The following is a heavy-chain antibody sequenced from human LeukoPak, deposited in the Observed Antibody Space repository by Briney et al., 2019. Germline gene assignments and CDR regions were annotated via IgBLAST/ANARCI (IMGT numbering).Heavy chain of an antibody. CDR1: GFTFSTYA. CDR2: ISYDGTSK. CDR3: ARSQGSTSWYYFDY. J-gene: IGHJ4*02. Sequence: GGSLRLSCAASGFTFSTYAMHWVRHTPGKGLEWAALISYDGTSKQYADSVKGRFTISRDNSKNTLYLQMGSLRAEDMAVYYCARSQGSTSWYYFDYWGQGTLVTVSS. V-gene: IGHV3-30*14. D-gene: IGHD2-2*01.